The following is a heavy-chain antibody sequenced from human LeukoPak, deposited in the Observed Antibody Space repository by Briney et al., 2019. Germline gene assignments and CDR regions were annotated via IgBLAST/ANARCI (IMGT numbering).Heavy chain of an antibody. CDR2: ISYDGSNK. V-gene: IGHV3-30*04. CDR1: GFTFSSYA. J-gene: IGHJ4*02. Sequence: GGSLRLSCAASGFTFSSYAMHWVRQAPGKGLEWVAVISYDGSNKYYADSVKGRFTISRDNSKNTLYLQMNSLRAEDTAVYYCTTVENPLALDYKADLHYWGQGTLVTVSS. D-gene: IGHD4/OR15-4a*01. CDR3: TTVENPLALDYKADLHY.